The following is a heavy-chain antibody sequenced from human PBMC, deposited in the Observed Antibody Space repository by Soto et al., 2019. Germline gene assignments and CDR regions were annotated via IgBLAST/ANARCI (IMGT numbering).Heavy chain of an antibody. CDR2: IYYSGST. Sequence: PSETLSLTCTVSGDSISSSSYYWGWIRQPPGKGLEWIGSIYYSGSTYYNPSLKSRVTISVDTSKNQFSLKLSSVTAADTAVYYCARHESSSSSLLDYWGQGTLVTVS. CDR1: GDSISSSSYY. J-gene: IGHJ4*02. V-gene: IGHV4-39*01. D-gene: IGHD6-13*01. CDR3: ARHESSSSSLLDY.